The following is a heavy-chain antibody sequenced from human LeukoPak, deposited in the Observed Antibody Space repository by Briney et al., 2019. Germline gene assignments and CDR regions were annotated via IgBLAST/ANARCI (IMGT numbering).Heavy chain of an antibody. V-gene: IGHV3-21*01. Sequence: AGGCLRLSCAASGFTFSSYSMNWVRLAPGKGLEWVSSISSSSSNAYYADSVKGRFTISRDNARNSLFLQMNNLRTEDTAVYYCASPHTGVWYMSYWGQGTLVTVSS. CDR1: GFTFSSYS. D-gene: IGHD6-19*01. J-gene: IGHJ4*02. CDR2: ISSSSSNA. CDR3: ASPHTGVWYMSY.